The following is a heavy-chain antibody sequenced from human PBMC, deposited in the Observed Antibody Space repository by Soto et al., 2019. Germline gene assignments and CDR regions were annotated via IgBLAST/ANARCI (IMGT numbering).Heavy chain of an antibody. D-gene: IGHD4-17*01. J-gene: IGHJ5*02. Sequence: VQLVETGGGLVQPGGSLRLSCAASGVTVSSNYMSWVRQAPGKGLEWVSVIYSGGAIYYADFVKGRFTISGDNSKNRVFLQMNSLRAEDTAVYYCARATTATMWFDQWGQGALVTVSS. CDR1: GVTVSSNY. CDR2: IYSGGAI. V-gene: IGHV3-53*02. CDR3: ARATTATMWFDQ.